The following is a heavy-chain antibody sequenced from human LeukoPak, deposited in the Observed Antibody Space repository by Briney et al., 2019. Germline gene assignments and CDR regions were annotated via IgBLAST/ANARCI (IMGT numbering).Heavy chain of an antibody. CDR1: GGSISSGSYY. V-gene: IGHV4-61*02. D-gene: IGHD3-10*01. Sequence: PSETLSLTCTVSGGSISSGSYYWSWIRQPAGKGLEWIGRIYTSGSTNYNPSLKSRVTISVDTSKNQFSLKLSSVTAADTAVYYCARDRGGSGWFDYWGQGTLVTVSS. J-gene: IGHJ4*02. CDR3: ARDRGGSGWFDY. CDR2: IYTSGST.